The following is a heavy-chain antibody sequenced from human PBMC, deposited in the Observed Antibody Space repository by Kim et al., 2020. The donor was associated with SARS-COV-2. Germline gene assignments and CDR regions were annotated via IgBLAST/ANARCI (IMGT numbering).Heavy chain of an antibody. D-gene: IGHD3-22*01. Sequence: YSPSFPGQVTISADKSISTAYLQWSSLKASDTAMYYCVRLSSGYRNWFDPWGQGTLVTVSS. J-gene: IGHJ5*02. CDR3: VRLSSGYRNWFDP. V-gene: IGHV5-51*01.